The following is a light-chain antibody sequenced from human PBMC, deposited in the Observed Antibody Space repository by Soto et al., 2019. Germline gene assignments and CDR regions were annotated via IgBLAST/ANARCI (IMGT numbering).Light chain of an antibody. CDR2: GAS. CDR1: QSVSSN. V-gene: IGKV3-15*01. Sequence: EIVMTQSPATLSVSPGERATLSCRASQSVSSNLAWYQQKPGQAPRLLIYGASTRATGIPARFSGSGSGTEFTLTISSLQSEDFAFYYCQQYNNWPRMYTFGQGTKLEIK. J-gene: IGKJ2*01. CDR3: QQYNNWPRMYT.